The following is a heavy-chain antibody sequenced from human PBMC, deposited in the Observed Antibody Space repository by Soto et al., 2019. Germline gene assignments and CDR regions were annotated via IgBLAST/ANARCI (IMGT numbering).Heavy chain of an antibody. J-gene: IGHJ3*02. CDR3: ERASLTAFDI. Sequence: VQLVESGGGLVQPGGSLRLSCAASGFTVSSNDMHWVRQAPGKGLEWVSVISGSGGSTYYADSVKGRFTISRDNSKKQLYMQMSSLRAEDKAVYYCERASLTAFDIWGQGTMVTVSS. V-gene: IGHV3-23*04. CDR2: ISGSGGST. CDR1: GFTVSSND.